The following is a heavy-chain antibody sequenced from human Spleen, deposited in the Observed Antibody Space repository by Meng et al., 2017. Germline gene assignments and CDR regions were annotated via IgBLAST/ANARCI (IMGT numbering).Heavy chain of an antibody. CDR2: IGTAGDT. CDR1: GFTFSSYD. V-gene: IGHV3-13*01. Sequence: GESLKISCAACGFTFSSYDMHWVRQATGKGLEWVSAIGTAGDTYYPGSVKGRFTISRDNSKNTLYLQMNSLRAADTALYYCARAPLGFCSGGSCPDYWGQGTLVTVSS. CDR3: ARAPLGFCSGGSCPDY. J-gene: IGHJ4*02. D-gene: IGHD2-15*01.